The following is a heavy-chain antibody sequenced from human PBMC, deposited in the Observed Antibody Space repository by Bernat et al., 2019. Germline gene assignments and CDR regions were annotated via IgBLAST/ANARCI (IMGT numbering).Heavy chain of an antibody. CDR2: NYYSGNT. J-gene: IGHJ3*02. CDR3: ARVEGAYVDFDI. CDR1: GGYISTGDYY. Sequence: QVQLQESGPGLVKPSQTLSLICTVSGGYISTGDYYWSWIRPHPGKGLEWIGYNYYSGNTYYNPSLKSRVTRSVDTSKNQFSLKLSSVTAADTAVYFCARVEGAYVDFDIWGQGTMVTVSS. V-gene: IGHV4-31*03. D-gene: IGHD4-17*01.